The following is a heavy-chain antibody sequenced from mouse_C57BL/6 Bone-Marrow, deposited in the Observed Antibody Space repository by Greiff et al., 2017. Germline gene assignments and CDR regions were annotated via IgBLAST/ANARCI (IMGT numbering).Heavy chain of an antibody. J-gene: IGHJ2*01. Sequence: VQLQQSGAELVMPGASVKLSCKASGYTFTGDWMHWVKQRPGQGLEWIGAIDPSDSYTNYNQKFKGKATLTVDKSSSPSYMQLSSLTSEDSAVDYCARWDRHYCYFAYWGQGTTLTVSA. CDR1: GYTFTGDW. CDR3: ARWDRHYCYFAY. CDR2: IDPSDSYT. V-gene: IGHV1-69*01. D-gene: IGHD4-1*01.